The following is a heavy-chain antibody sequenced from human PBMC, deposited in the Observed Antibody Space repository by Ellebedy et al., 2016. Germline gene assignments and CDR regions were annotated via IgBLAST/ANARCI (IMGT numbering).Heavy chain of an antibody. J-gene: IGHJ4*02. CDR2: IKQDGSEK. CDR1: GFTLSSFW. CDR3: AKDEYSSSSHLDY. V-gene: IGHV3-7*03. D-gene: IGHD6-6*01. Sequence: GGSLRLSXAASGFTLSSFWMSWVRQAPGKGLEWVANIKQDGSEKYYVDSVKGRFTISRDNAKNSLYLQMNSLRAEDTALYYCAKDEYSSSSHLDYWGQGTLVTVSS.